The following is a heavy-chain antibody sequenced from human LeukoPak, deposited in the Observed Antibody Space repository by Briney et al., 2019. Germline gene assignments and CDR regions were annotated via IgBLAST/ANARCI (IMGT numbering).Heavy chain of an antibody. V-gene: IGHV4-59*01. CDR2: IHSSGTT. CDR1: GDSISGYY. J-gene: IGHJ5*02. D-gene: IGHD6-25*01. CDR3: ARGGASSEWFDP. Sequence: SEALSLTCTVSGDSISGYYWSWIRQPPGKGREWIAFIHSSGTTNYNPSLKSRVSISVDTSNNQFSLNVNSATAADTAVYYCARGGASSEWFDPWGQGTLVTVSS.